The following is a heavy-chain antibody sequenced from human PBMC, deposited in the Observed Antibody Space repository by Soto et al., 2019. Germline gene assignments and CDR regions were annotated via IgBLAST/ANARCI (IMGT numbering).Heavy chain of an antibody. CDR3: ARDGTVTDYYYYGMDV. V-gene: IGHV3-30-3*01. CDR2: ISYDGSNK. J-gene: IGHJ6*02. Sequence: GESLKISCAASGFTFSSYAMHWVRQAPGKGLEWVAVISYDGSNKYYADSVKGRFTISRDNSKNTLYLQMNSLRAEDTAVYYCARDGTVTDYYYYGMDVWGQGTTVTVSS. D-gene: IGHD4-17*01. CDR1: GFTFSSYA.